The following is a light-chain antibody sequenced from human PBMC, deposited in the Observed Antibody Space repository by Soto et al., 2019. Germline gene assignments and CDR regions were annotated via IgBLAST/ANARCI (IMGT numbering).Light chain of an antibody. CDR2: GNS. CDR1: SSNIGAGYD. Sequence: QSVLTQPPSVSGAPGQRVTISCTGSSSNIGAGYDVHWYQQLPGTAPKLLIYGNSNRPSGVPDRFSGSKSGTSASLAITGLKDKDEADYYCQSYDSSLSGWVFGGGTKLTVL. J-gene: IGLJ3*02. V-gene: IGLV1-40*01. CDR3: QSYDSSLSGWV.